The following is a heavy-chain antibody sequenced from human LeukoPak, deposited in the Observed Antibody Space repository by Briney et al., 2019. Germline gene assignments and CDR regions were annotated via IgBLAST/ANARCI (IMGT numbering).Heavy chain of an antibody. D-gene: IGHD6-13*01. Sequence: SETLSLTCTVSGNSISSYYWNWIRQPPGKGLEWIAYIYYSGGTNYDPFLKSRVTISIDTSKNQFSLKVTSVTAADTAVYYCARGGGDSSSSQDFDYWGQGILVTVSS. CDR3: ARGGGDSSSSQDFDY. J-gene: IGHJ4*02. V-gene: IGHV4-59*01. CDR2: IYYSGGT. CDR1: GNSISSYY.